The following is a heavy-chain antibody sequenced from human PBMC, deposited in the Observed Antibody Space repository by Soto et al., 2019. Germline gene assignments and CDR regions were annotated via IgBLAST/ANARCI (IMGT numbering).Heavy chain of an antibody. Sequence: SAKVSCKASAGTFSSYAISWVRQAPGQGLEWMGGIIPIFGTANYAQKFQGRVTITADESTSTAYMELSSLRSEDTAVYYCAREASIPGSFDPWGQGTLVTVSS. CDR2: IIPIFGTA. V-gene: IGHV1-69*13. D-gene: IGHD6-6*01. CDR1: AGTFSSYA. CDR3: AREASIPGSFDP. J-gene: IGHJ5*02.